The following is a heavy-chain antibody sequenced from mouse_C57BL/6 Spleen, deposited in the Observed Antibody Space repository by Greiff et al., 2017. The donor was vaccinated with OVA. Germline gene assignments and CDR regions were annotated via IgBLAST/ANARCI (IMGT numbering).Heavy chain of an antibody. CDR1: GYTFTSYW. Sequence: QVQLQQPGAELVKPGASVKMSCKASGYTFTSYWITWVKQRPGQGLEWIGDIYPGSGSTNYNEKFKSKATLTVDTSSSTAYMQLSGLTAEDSAVYYCARVELASFAYWGQGTLVTVSA. J-gene: IGHJ3*01. CDR2: IYPGSGST. CDR3: ARVELASFAY. V-gene: IGHV1-55*01. D-gene: IGHD4-1*01.